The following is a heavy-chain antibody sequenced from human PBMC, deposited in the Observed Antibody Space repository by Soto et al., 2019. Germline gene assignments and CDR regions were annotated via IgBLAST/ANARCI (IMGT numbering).Heavy chain of an antibody. CDR3: SRRLKGGLDA. Sequence: QAQLAESGGSVVQPGRSLRLSCAASGFTSINYDIHWVRQAPGKGLEWLAMISYDGSNEHYADSVKGRFSISRDDSKNNLYLQINSLGAKDTAAYYCSRRLKGGLDAWGQGTLVTVSS. V-gene: IGHV3-30-3*01. J-gene: IGHJ5*02. CDR2: ISYDGSNE. D-gene: IGHD2-21*01. CDR1: GFTSINYD.